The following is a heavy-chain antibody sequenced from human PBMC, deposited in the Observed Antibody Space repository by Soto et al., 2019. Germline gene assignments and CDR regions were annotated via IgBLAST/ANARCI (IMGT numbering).Heavy chain of an antibody. J-gene: IGHJ4*02. V-gene: IGHV3-33*01. CDR2: IWYDGSNK. CDR3: ARGEWFSGDFDWLPIRSVLIDY. CDR1: GFTFSSYG. Sequence: QVQLVESGGGVVQPGRSLRLSCAASGFTFSSYGMHWVRQAPGKGLEWVAVIWYDGSNKYYADSVKGRFTISRDNSKNTLYLQMNSLRAEDTAVYYCARGEWFSGDFDWLPIRSVLIDYWGQGTLVTVSS. D-gene: IGHD3-9*01.